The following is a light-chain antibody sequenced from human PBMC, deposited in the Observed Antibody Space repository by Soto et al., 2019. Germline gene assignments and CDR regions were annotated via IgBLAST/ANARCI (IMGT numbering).Light chain of an antibody. CDR3: QQYNSYLYT. CDR1: QSISSW. Sequence: DIHMTQSPSTLSASVGDRVTITCRASQSISSWLAWYQQKPGKAPKLLIYDASSLESGGPSRFSGSGSGTEFTLTISSLQPDDFATYYCQQYNSYLYTFGQGTKLEIK. CDR2: DAS. V-gene: IGKV1-5*01. J-gene: IGKJ2*01.